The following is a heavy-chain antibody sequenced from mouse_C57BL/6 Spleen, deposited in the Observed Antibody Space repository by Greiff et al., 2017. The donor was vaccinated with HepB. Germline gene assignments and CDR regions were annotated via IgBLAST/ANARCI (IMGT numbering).Heavy chain of an antibody. CDR2: IYPSDSET. Sequence: QVQLQQPGAELVRPGSSVKLSCKASGYTFTSYWMDWVKQRPGQGLEWIGNIYPSDSETHYNQKFKDKATLTVDKSSSTAYMQLSSLTSEDSAVYYCARHYGYGYFDYWGQGTTLTVSS. V-gene: IGHV1-61*01. CDR1: GYTFTSYW. D-gene: IGHD2-2*01. CDR3: ARHYGYGYFDY. J-gene: IGHJ2*01.